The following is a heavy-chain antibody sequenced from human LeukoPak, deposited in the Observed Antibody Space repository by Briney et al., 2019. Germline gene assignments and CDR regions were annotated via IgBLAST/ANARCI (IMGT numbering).Heavy chain of an antibody. CDR2: ISYDGSNK. CDR1: GFTFSSYA. J-gene: IGHJ4*02. Sequence: HPGGSLRLSCAAPGFTFSSYAMHWVRQAPGKGLEWVAVISYDGSNKYYADSVKGRFTISRDNSKNTLYLQTNSLRAEDTAVYYCARDSLAYCGGDCYSFPGDYWGQGTLVTVSS. V-gene: IGHV3-30-3*01. CDR3: ARDSLAYCGGDCYSFPGDY. D-gene: IGHD2-21*02.